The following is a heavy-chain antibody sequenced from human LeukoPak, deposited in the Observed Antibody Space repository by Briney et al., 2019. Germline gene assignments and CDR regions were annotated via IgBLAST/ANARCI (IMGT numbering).Heavy chain of an antibody. CDR2: IDTKTGNP. CDR3: AIHPSDSSGYFSY. Sequence: ASVKVSCKASGYTFTNYDINWVRLATGQGLEYMGWIDTKTGNPTYAQGFTGRFVFSLDTSVCTAYLQISSLKAEDTAVYYCAIHPSDSSGYFSYWGQGALVTVSS. J-gene: IGHJ4*02. CDR1: GYTFTNYD. D-gene: IGHD3-22*01. V-gene: IGHV7-4-1*02.